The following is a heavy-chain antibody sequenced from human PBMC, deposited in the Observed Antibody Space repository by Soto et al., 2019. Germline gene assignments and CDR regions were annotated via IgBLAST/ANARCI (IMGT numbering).Heavy chain of an antibody. J-gene: IGHJ3*02. V-gene: IGHV3-21*01. CDR3: ARDRGPSYDFWSVDAFDI. D-gene: IGHD3-3*01. CDR1: GFTFSSYS. CDR2: ISSSSSYI. Sequence: EVQLVESGGGLVKPGGSLRLSCAASGFTFSSYSMNWVRQAPGKGLEWVSSISSSSSYIYYADSVKGRFTISRDNAKNSLYLQMNILRAEDTAVFYCARDRGPSYDFWSVDAFDIWGQGTMVTVSS.